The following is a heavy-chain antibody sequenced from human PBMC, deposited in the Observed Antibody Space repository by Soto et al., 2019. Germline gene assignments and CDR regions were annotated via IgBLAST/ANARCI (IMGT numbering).Heavy chain of an antibody. CDR2: IIPIFGTA. Sequence: SVKVSCKASGGTFSSYAISWVRQAPGQGLEWMGGIIPIFGTANYAQKFQGRVTIAADESTSTAYMELSSLRSEDTAVYYCASAPSSGSRFYYYGMDVWGQGTTVTVSS. CDR3: ASAPSSGSRFYYYGMDV. J-gene: IGHJ6*02. CDR1: GGTFSSYA. V-gene: IGHV1-69*13. D-gene: IGHD3-10*01.